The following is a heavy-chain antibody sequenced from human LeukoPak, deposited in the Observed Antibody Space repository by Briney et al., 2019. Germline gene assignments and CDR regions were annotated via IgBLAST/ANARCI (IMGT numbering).Heavy chain of an antibody. D-gene: IGHD4-17*01. CDR2: ISSSSSYI. Sequence: GGSLRLSCAASGFTFSSYSMNWVRQAPGKGLEWVSSISSSSSYIYYADSVKGRFTVSRDNAKNSLYLQMNSLRAEDTAVYYCARGQTTVTYLDDRDYWGQGTLVTVSS. J-gene: IGHJ4*02. V-gene: IGHV3-21*01. CDR1: GFTFSSYS. CDR3: ARGQTTVTYLDDRDY.